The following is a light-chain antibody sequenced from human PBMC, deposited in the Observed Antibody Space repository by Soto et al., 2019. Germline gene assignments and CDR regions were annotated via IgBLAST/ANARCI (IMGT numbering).Light chain of an antibody. J-gene: IGLJ1*01. CDR3: CSYAGSYSYV. CDR2: DVS. Sequence: QSVRTQPRSVSGSPGQSVTISCTGTSSDVGGYNYVSWYQQHPGKAPKLMIYDVSKRPSGVPDRSSGSKSGNTASLTISGLQAEDEADYYCCSYAGSYSYVFGTGTKVTVL. CDR1: SSDVGGYNY. V-gene: IGLV2-11*01.